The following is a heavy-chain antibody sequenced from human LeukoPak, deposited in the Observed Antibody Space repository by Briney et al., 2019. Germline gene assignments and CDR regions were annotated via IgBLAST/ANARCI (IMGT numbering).Heavy chain of an antibody. CDR3: ARGRPHGNDY. CDR2: ISGSGGTT. V-gene: IGHV3-23*01. CDR1: GFTFSSYG. J-gene: IGHJ4*02. Sequence: GGSLRLSCAASGFTFSSYGMSWVRQAPGKGLEWVSSISGSGGTTYYAASVKGRFTISRDNSKDTLYLQMNSLRVEDTAVYYCARGRPHGNDYWGQGTLVTVSS. D-gene: IGHD4-23*01.